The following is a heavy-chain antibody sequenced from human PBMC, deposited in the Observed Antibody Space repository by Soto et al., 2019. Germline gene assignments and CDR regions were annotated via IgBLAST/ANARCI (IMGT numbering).Heavy chain of an antibody. CDR3: ARRWGSRGYSGYDYFDY. Sequence: QVQLQESGPGLVKPSQTLSLTCTVSGGSISSGGYYWSWIRQHPGKGLEWIGYIYYSGSTYYNPSLKSRVTMSVDTSKNQFSLKLSSVTAADTAVYYCARRWGSRGYSGYDYFDYWCQGTLVTVSS. D-gene: IGHD5-12*01. V-gene: IGHV4-31*03. CDR2: IYYSGST. CDR1: GGSISSGGYY. J-gene: IGHJ4*02.